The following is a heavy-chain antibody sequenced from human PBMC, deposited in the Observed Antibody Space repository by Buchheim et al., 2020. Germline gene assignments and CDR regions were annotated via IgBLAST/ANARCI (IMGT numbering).Heavy chain of an antibody. CDR1: GFTFSSYW. CDR2: IKQDGSEK. CDR3: CTAMDGFSVYYFDY. D-gene: IGHD5-18*01. Sequence: EVQLVESGGGLVQPGGSLRLSCAASGFTFSSYWMSWVRQAPGKGLEWVANIKQDGSEKYYVDSVKGRFTISRDNAKNSLYLQMNSLRAEDTAVYYRCTAMDGFSVYYFDYWGQGTL. V-gene: IGHV3-7*01. J-gene: IGHJ4*02.